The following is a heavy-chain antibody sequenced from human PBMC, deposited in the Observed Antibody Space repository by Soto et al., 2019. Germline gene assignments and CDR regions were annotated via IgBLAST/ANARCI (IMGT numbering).Heavy chain of an antibody. V-gene: IGHV5-51*01. Sequence: GESLKISCKGSGYSFTSYWIGWVRQMPGKGLEWMGIIYPGDSDTRYSPSFQGQVTISADKSISTAYLQWSSLKASDTAMYYCARCYYDSSGYSFNVAFDIWGQGTMVTVSS. CDR2: IYPGDSDT. CDR3: ARCYYDSSGYSFNVAFDI. D-gene: IGHD3-22*01. CDR1: GYSFTSYW. J-gene: IGHJ3*02.